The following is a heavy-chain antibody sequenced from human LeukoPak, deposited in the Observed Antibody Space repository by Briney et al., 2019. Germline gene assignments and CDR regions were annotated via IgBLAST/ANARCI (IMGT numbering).Heavy chain of an antibody. J-gene: IGHJ4*02. CDR1: GFTFSSYA. CDR3: ARVLAAAVTSDY. Sequence: GGSLRLSCAASGFTFSSYAMHWVRQAPGKGLEWVAVISYDGSNKYYADSVKGRFTISRDNSKNTLYLQMNSLRAEDTAVYYCARVLAAAVTSDYWGQGTLVTASS. V-gene: IGHV3-30-3*01. CDR2: ISYDGSNK. D-gene: IGHD6-13*01.